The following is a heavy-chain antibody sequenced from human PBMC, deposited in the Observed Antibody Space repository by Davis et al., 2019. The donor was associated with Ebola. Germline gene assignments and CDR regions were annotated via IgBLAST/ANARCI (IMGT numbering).Heavy chain of an antibody. CDR1: GFTLGDYW. CDR3: AKDSGWQMSP. CDR2: IKYDGSDK. D-gene: IGHD6-19*01. V-gene: IGHV3-7*01. J-gene: IGHJ5*02. Sequence: PGGSLRLSCAASGFTLGDYWMTWVRQAPGKGLEWVGKIKYDGSDKYYVDSVKGRFTISRDNAKNSLYLQMNSLTVEDTAIYYCAKDSGWQMSPWGQGTLVIVSS.